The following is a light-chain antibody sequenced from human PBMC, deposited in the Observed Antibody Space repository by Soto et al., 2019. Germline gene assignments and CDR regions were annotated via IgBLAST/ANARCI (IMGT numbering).Light chain of an antibody. V-gene: IGKV3D-15*01. CDR3: QQYNNWWT. CDR1: QSVSNN. Sequence: EIVLTQSPVTLSFSPGERATRACRASQSVSNNFLAWYQQKPGQAPRLLIYGASNRATGIPDRFSGSGSGTEFTLTISRLQSEDFAVYYCQQYNNWWTFGQGPKVDIK. J-gene: IGKJ1*01. CDR2: GAS.